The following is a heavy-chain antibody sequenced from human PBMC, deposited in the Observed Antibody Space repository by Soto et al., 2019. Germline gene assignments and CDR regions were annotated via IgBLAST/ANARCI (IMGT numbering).Heavy chain of an antibody. D-gene: IGHD1-26*01. CDR3: ARERRRLLGRIYYYYGMDV. J-gene: IGHJ6*02. Sequence: GASVKVSCKASGYTFTGYYMHWVRQAPGQGLEWMGWINPNSGGTNYAQKFQGWVTMTRDTSISTAYMELSSLRSEDTAVYYCARERRRLLGRIYYYYGMDVWGQGTTVTVSS. CDR1: GYTFTGYY. CDR2: INPNSGGT. V-gene: IGHV1-2*04.